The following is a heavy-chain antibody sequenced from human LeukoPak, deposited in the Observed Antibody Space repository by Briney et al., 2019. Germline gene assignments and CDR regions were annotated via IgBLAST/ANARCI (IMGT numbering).Heavy chain of an antibody. Sequence: ASVKVSCKASGYTFTNYGISWVRQAPGQGLEWMGWISPNSDDINYAQKFQGRVTMTRDTSISTAYMELSRLRSDDTAVYYCARVGMADCGGDCLGWFDPWGQGTLVTVSS. J-gene: IGHJ5*02. CDR1: GYTFTNYG. CDR2: ISPNSDDI. D-gene: IGHD2-21*02. CDR3: ARVGMADCGGDCLGWFDP. V-gene: IGHV1-2*02.